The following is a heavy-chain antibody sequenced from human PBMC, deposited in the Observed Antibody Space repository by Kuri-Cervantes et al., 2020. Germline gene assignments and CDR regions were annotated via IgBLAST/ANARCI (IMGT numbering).Heavy chain of an antibody. CDR3: AREGRDGYNYFAFDY. CDR2: INTNTGNP. D-gene: IGHD5-24*01. V-gene: IGHV7-4-1*01. Sequence: ASVTPPPPPSGYTFTSYAMNWVRQAPGQGLEWMGWINTNTGNPTYAQGFTGRFVFSLDTSVSTAYLQICSLKAEDTAVYYCAREGRDGYNYFAFDYWGQGTLVTVSS. J-gene: IGHJ4*02. CDR1: GYTFTSYA.